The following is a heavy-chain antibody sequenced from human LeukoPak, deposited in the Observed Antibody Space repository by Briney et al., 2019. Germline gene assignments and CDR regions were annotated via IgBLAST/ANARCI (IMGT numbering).Heavy chain of an antibody. J-gene: IGHJ4*02. V-gene: IGHV4-39*01. CDR2: MHYSGNT. CDR1: GGSLSSTSSY. CDR3: ARLPGGY. Sequence: SETLSLTCTVSGGSLSSTSSYWGWIRQPPGKGLEWIGYMHYSGNTNYNPSLKSRDTISFDTSKNQFSLNLISATAADTAVYYCARLPGGYWGQGTLVIVSS. D-gene: IGHD1-26*01.